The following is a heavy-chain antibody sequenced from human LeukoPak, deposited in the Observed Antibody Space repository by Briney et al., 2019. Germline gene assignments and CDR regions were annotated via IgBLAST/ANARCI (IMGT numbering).Heavy chain of an antibody. J-gene: IGHJ4*02. Sequence: SETLSLTCTVSGGSIISISFSWGWIRLPPGKGLEWIGTIYDSGSTYYNPSLKSRVTISVETSKNQFSLKLSSVTAADTAVYYCGSIYYGGNSAIDSWGQGTLVTVSS. D-gene: IGHD4-23*01. CDR2: IYDSGST. CDR1: GGSIISISFS. CDR3: GSIYYGGNSAIDS. V-gene: IGHV4-39*01.